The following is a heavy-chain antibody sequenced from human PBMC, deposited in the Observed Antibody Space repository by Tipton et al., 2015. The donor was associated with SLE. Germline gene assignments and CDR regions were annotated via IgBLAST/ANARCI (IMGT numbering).Heavy chain of an antibody. CDR2: IYYSGST. D-gene: IGHD2-21*01. J-gene: IGHJ5*02. CDR3: AREASYCGGDCYPSWFDP. CDR1: GGSISSYY. Sequence: LRLSCTVSGGSISSYYWSWIRQSPGKGLEWIGYIYYSGSTNYNPSLKSRVTISVDTSKNQFSLKLSSVTAADTAVYYCAREASYCGGDCYPSWFDPWGQGTLVTVSS. V-gene: IGHV4-59*12.